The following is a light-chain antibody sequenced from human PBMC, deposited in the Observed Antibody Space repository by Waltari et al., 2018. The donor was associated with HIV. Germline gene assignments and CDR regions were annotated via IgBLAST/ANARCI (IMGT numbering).Light chain of an antibody. CDR2: GAT. CDR1: QSVISSH. CDR3: QHYGSSPQVT. J-gene: IGKJ4*01. V-gene: IGKV3-20*01. Sequence: EIVLTQSPGPLSLSPGERATLFCGASQSVISSHLAWYQQKPGQAPRLLIYGATSRATGIPDRFSGSGSATDFTLSISRLEPEDFAMYYCQHYGSSPQVTFGGGTKVEIK.